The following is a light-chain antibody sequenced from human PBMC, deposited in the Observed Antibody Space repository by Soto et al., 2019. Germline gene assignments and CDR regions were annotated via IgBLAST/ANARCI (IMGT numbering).Light chain of an antibody. J-gene: IGKJ1*01. CDR2: GAS. Sequence: ENLLTQSPGILSLSPGEGATLSCRASRGVSANYLAWYQQKPGQAPTLLIYGASIRAAGIPDRFSGSGSGTDFTLTIRRLEPDDFAVYYCQQYGSSPRTFGQGTKVEIK. CDR3: QQYGSSPRT. CDR1: RGVSANY. V-gene: IGKV3-20*01.